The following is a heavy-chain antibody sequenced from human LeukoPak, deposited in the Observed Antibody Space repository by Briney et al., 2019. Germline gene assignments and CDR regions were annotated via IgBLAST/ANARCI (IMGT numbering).Heavy chain of an antibody. Sequence: SETLSLTCTVSGGSISSSSYYWGWIRQPPGKGLEWIGSIYYSGSTYYNPSLKSRVTISVDTSKNQFSLKLSSVTAADTAVYYCARTYRVYYYYMDVWGKGTTVTVSS. J-gene: IGHJ6*03. D-gene: IGHD3-10*01. CDR3: ARTYRVYYYYMDV. CDR1: GGSISSSSYY. CDR2: IYYSGST. V-gene: IGHV4-39*07.